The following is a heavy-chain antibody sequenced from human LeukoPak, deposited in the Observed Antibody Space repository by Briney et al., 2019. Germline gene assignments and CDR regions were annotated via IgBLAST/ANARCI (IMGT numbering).Heavy chain of an antibody. CDR1: GFTFSSYA. V-gene: IGHV3-64*01. D-gene: IGHD3-3*01. CDR2: ISSNGGST. J-gene: IGHJ4*02. Sequence: GGSLRLSCAASGFTFSSYAMHWVRQAPGKGLEYVSAISSNGGSTYYANSVKGRFTISRDNSKNTLYLQMGSLRAEDMAVYYCARGPPLTIFGVVTQGYWGQGTLVTVSS. CDR3: ARGPPLTIFGVVTQGY.